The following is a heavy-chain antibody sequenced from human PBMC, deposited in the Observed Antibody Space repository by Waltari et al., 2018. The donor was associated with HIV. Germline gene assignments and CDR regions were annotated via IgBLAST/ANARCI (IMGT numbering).Heavy chain of an antibody. V-gene: IGHV4-39*01. CDR3: ARAVSGASFDY. D-gene: IGHD6-19*01. Sequence: QLQLQESGPGLVKPSETLSLTCTVSGGSISSSGYYWGWIRQSPGKGLEGIGNIYYGGSTYYNPSLKSRVTISVDTSKNQFSLKLSSVTAADTAVYYCARAVSGASFDYWGQGTLVTVSS. CDR1: GGSISSSGYY. J-gene: IGHJ4*02. CDR2: IYYGGST.